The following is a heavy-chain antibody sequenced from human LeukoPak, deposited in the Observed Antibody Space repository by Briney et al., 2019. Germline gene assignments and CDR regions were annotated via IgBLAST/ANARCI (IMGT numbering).Heavy chain of an antibody. Sequence: PSETLSLTCAVYVGSFSGYRWSSIRHPPRKGLEWIGEINHCGSTNYNPSLRSRVYISVDRPKNQFSLKLRSVNVAHTAVYYCARGLPRNDFWSGFATYWFDPWGRGTLVTVSS. J-gene: IGHJ5*02. V-gene: IGHV4-34*01. CDR2: INHCGST. CDR1: VGSFSGYR. CDR3: ARGLPRNDFWSGFATYWFDP. D-gene: IGHD3-3*01.